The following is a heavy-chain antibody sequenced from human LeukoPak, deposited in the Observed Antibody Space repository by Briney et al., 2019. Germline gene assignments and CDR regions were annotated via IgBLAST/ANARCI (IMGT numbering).Heavy chain of an antibody. CDR2: IKEDGDEK. CDR1: GFTFSKYW. J-gene: IGHJ5*02. D-gene: IGHD3-22*01. CDR3: VRLRRNSDRSGYYYYYDH. Sequence: PGGSLRLSCVASGFTFSKYWMNWVRQAPGKGLEWVANIKEDGDEKKYVDSVKGRFTISRDNTKASLFLQMDSLRAEDSAVYYCVRLRRNSDRSGYYYYYDHWGQGTLVTVSS. V-gene: IGHV3-7*01.